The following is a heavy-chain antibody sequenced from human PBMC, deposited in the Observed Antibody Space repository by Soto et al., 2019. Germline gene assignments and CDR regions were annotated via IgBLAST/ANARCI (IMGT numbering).Heavy chain of an antibody. Sequence: QVQLVQSGAEVKKPGASVKVSCKASGYTFTSYGIIWVRQAPGQGLEWMGWISAYNGNTNYAQKLQGRVTMTTDTSTSTAYMELRSLRSDDTAVYYCARGDGYCSSTSCYWHGMDVWGQGTTVTVSS. CDR2: ISAYNGNT. D-gene: IGHD2-2*01. CDR1: GYTFTSYG. CDR3: ARGDGYCSSTSCYWHGMDV. V-gene: IGHV1-18*01. J-gene: IGHJ6*02.